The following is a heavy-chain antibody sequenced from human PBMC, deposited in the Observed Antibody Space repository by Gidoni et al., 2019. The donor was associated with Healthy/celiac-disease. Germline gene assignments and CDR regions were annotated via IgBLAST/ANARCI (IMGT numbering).Heavy chain of an antibody. CDR3: ARTWEGSGYFDY. CDR2: IWDDGSNK. D-gene: IGHD3-10*01. CDR1: GFTFSIYG. V-gene: IGHV3-33*01. J-gene: IGHJ4*02. Sequence: QVQLVESGGGVVQPGRSLRLSCAASGFTFSIYGMHWVRQAPGKGLEWVAVIWDDGSNKYYADSVKGRFTISRDNSKNTLYLQMNSLRAEDTAVYYCARTWEGSGYFDYWGQGTLVTVSS.